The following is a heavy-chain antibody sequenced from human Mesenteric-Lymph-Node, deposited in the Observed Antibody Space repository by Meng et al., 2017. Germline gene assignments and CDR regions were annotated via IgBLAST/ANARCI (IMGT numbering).Heavy chain of an antibody. Sequence: GESLKISCAASGFTFSSYEMNWVRQAPGKGLEWVSYISSSGGTIYYADAVKGRFTISRDNAKNSLYLQTNSLRAEDTAIYYCARIQYSGSGSLWGQGTLVTVSS. CDR2: ISSSGGTI. V-gene: IGHV3-48*03. CDR3: ARIQYSGSGSL. J-gene: IGHJ4*02. D-gene: IGHD3-10*01. CDR1: GFTFSSYE.